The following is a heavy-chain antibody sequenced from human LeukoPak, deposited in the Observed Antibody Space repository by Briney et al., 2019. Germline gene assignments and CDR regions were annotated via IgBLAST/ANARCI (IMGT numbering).Heavy chain of an antibody. CDR1: GYIFTNYD. Sequence: ASVKVSCKASGYIFTNYDINWVRQATGQGLEWMGWVNPNSGITSYAQKFQGRVTMTRNTSISTAYMELSGLRSDDTAVYYCASSHYSSTWYVYDYWGQGTLVTVSS. V-gene: IGHV1-8*01. J-gene: IGHJ4*02. CDR3: ASSHYSSTWYVYDY. D-gene: IGHD2-2*01. CDR2: VNPNSGIT.